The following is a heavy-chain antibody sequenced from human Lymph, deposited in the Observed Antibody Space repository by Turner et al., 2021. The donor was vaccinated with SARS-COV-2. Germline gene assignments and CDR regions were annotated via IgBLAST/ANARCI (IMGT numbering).Heavy chain of an antibody. D-gene: IGHD2-21*02. Sequence: QVQLQESGPRLVKPLETLSPTCTVSGGSMNSNYGSWIRQPPGKGLEWIGYIYYRGSTNYNPSLESRVTISVDTSRNQFTLNLTSVTAADTAIYYCARETVNNWVDPWGQGTLVTVSS. CDR3: ARETVNNWVDP. CDR2: IYYRGST. CDR1: GGSMNSNY. V-gene: IGHV4-59*01. J-gene: IGHJ5*02.